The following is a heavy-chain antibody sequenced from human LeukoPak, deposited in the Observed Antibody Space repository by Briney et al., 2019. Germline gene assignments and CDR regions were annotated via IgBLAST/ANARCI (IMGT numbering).Heavy chain of an antibody. Sequence: GGSLRLSSAASGFTFSSYAMSSVRQAPGKGVEWVSVICGRGDSSNYADSVRVRFTISRDNYKNTLYLKMNSLRAEDTAVYYCAKDLTRWRGLELGPFDYWGQGTLVTVSS. V-gene: IGHV3-23*01. D-gene: IGHD5-24*01. CDR1: GFTFSSYA. CDR2: ICGRGDSS. J-gene: IGHJ4*02. CDR3: AKDLTRWRGLELGPFDY.